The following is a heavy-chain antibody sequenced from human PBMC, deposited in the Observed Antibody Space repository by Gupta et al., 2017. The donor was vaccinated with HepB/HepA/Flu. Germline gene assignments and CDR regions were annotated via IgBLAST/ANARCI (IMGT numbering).Heavy chain of an antibody. V-gene: IGHV3-48*02. CDR3: VRDKDWAFDS. CDR2: ISSTYEI. Sequence: EVQLVESGGGLVQPGGSMRLSCAASGFTLSIYSINWIRQAPGKKLEWVAYISSTYEIWYADSVKGRFTISRDNGKNSLYLQMNSLRDEDTALYYCVRDKDWAFDSWGQGTPVTVSS. CDR1: GFTLSIYS. D-gene: IGHD3/OR15-3a*01. J-gene: IGHJ4*02.